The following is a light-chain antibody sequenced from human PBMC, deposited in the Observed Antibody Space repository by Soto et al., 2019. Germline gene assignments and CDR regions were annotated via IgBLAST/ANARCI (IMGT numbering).Light chain of an antibody. V-gene: IGKV1-39*01. J-gene: IGKJ3*01. CDR1: QSISSY. CDR3: QQSYSTQVT. CDR2: AAS. Sequence: DIQMTQSPSSLSASVGDRVTITCRASQSISSYLNWYQQKPGKAPKLLIYAASSLQSGVPSRFSGSGSGTDFNLTISSLQPEDFATYYCQQSYSTQVTFGPGTKVDIK.